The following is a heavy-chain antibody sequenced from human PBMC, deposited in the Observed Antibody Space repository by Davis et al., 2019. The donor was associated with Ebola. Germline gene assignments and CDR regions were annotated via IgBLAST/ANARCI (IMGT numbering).Heavy chain of an antibody. J-gene: IGHJ4*01. CDR3: VRDSGYYSHDY. D-gene: IGHD5-12*01. Sequence: PGGSLRPSCPPSGSTFSNFHIHWVRQTQGKGRVWVAPIDPDGTGTNYADSVKGRFTISRDNAKNTLSLQMNSLRVEDTAVYYCVRDSGYYSHDYWGHGTLVTVSS. CDR1: GSTFSNFH. V-gene: IGHV3-74*01. CDR2: IDPDGTGT.